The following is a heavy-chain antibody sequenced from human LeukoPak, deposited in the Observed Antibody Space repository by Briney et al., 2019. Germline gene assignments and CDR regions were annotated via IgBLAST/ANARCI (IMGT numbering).Heavy chain of an antibody. CDR3: ARDAPNVRLTDIIVVVAATGLFDY. CDR2: IWYDGSNK. Sequence: PGGSLRLSCAASGFTFSSYGMHWVRQAPGKGLEWVAVIWYDGSNKYYADSVKGRFTISRDNSKNTLYLQMNSLRAEDTAVYYCARDAPNVRLTDIIVVVAATGLFDYWGQGTLVAVSS. D-gene: IGHD2-15*01. J-gene: IGHJ4*02. CDR1: GFTFSSYG. V-gene: IGHV3-33*01.